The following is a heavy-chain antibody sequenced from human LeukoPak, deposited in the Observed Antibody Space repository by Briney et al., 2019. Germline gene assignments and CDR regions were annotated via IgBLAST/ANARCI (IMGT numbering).Heavy chain of an antibody. CDR3: AGSER. J-gene: IGHJ4*02. Sequence: GGSLRLSCAGSGFTFNSPSWMSWVRQAPGKGLEWVANINADGSRKYYVDSVKGRFTISKDNAKKSLYLEMNSLTAEDTAVYYCAGSERWGQGTLVTVSS. V-gene: IGHV3-7*01. CDR1: GFTFNSPSW. CDR2: INADGSRK.